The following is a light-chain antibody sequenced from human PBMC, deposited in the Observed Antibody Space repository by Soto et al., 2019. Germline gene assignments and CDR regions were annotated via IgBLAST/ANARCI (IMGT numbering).Light chain of an antibody. Sequence: QSVLTQPPSASGTPGQRVTISCSGSTSNLGSNFVYWYQQVPGAAPKLLISRNDQRPSGVPDRFSGSKSCTSASLAISGLRSEDEADYHCAAWDDSLSGVVFGGGTKVTLL. CDR1: TSNLGSNF. V-gene: IGLV1-47*01. CDR3: AAWDDSLSGVV. CDR2: RND. J-gene: IGLJ3*02.